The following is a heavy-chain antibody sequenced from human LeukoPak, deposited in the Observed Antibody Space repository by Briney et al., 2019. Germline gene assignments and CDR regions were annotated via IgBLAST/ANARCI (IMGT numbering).Heavy chain of an antibody. CDR3: ARRPYWYFDL. Sequence: PSETLSLTCSVSSDSISTHSWSWIRQPAGKRLEWIGHISPSGNTNYNPSLKSRVTMSLDTSKNHFSLKLTSVTTADTAVYYCARRPYWYFDLWGRGTLVTVSS. J-gene: IGHJ2*01. CDR2: ISPSGNT. CDR1: SDSISTHS. V-gene: IGHV4-4*07. D-gene: IGHD6-6*01.